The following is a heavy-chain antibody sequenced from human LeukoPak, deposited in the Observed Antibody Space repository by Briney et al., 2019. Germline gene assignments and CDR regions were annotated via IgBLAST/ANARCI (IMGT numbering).Heavy chain of an antibody. D-gene: IGHD2-15*01. Sequence: GGSLRLSCAASGFTFSAYWMHWVRQAPGKGLVWVSRFNSDARSAYYADSVKGRFTITRDNTRNSLFLQMYSLRAEDTAVYFCAREDGYCSGGNCYSYFGSWGQGTLVTVSS. CDR2: FNSDARSA. J-gene: IGHJ4*02. CDR3: AREDGYCSGGNCYSYFGS. V-gene: IGHV3-74*01. CDR1: GFTFSAYW.